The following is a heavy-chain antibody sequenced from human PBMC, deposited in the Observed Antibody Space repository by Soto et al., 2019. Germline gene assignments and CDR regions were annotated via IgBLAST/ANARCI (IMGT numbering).Heavy chain of an antibody. V-gene: IGHV1-69*13. D-gene: IGHD6-6*01. J-gene: IGHJ4*02. Sequence: SSLKRSCKAAGGSFSSYSISWVRQAPVQGLEWMGGIIPIFGTANYAQKFQGRVTITADESTSTAYMELSSLRSEDTAVYYCARDLEYSSSSPLFDYWGQGTLVTVSS. CDR1: GGSFSSYS. CDR2: IIPIFGTA. CDR3: ARDLEYSSSSPLFDY.